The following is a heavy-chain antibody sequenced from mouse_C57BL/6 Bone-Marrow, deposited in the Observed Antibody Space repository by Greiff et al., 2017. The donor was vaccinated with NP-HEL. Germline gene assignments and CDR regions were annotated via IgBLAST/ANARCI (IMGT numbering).Heavy chain of an antibody. CDR1: GYAFSSSW. CDR2: IYPGDGDT. J-gene: IGHJ4*01. CDR3: ARWGGSYAMDY. V-gene: IGHV1-82*01. Sequence: QVQLQQSGPELVKPGASVKISCKASGYAFSSSWMNWVKQRPGKGLEWIGRIYPGDGDTNYNGKFKGKATLTADKSSSTASMQLSSLTSEDSAVYFCARWGGSYAMDYWGQGTSVTVSS. D-gene: IGHD1-1*02.